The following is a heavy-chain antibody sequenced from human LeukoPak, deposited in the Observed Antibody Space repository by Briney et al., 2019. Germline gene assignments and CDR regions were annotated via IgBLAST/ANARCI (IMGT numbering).Heavy chain of an antibody. V-gene: IGHV3-74*01. Sequence: PGGSLRLSCAASGFTFSSYWLHWVRQAPGKGLVGVSRINSDGSSTAYADSVKGRFTISRDNARNTLYLQMNSLRAEDTAVYYCVRATLIRGVPDSGDWGQGTLVTVSS. CDR3: VRATLIRGVPDSGD. CDR2: INSDGSST. CDR1: GFTFSSYW. J-gene: IGHJ4*02. D-gene: IGHD3-10*01.